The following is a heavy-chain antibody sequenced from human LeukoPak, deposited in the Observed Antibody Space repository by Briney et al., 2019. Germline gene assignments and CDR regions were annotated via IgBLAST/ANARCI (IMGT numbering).Heavy chain of an antibody. D-gene: IGHD5-12*01. J-gene: IGHJ4*02. Sequence: PSETLSLTCAVYSGSFSGYYWSWIRQPPGKGLEWIGEINHSGSTNYNPSLKSRVTISVDTSKNQFSLKLSSVTAADTAVYYCARGIYSGYGRLDYWGQGTLVTVSS. V-gene: IGHV4-34*01. CDR2: INHSGST. CDR3: ARGIYSGYGRLDY. CDR1: SGSFSGYY.